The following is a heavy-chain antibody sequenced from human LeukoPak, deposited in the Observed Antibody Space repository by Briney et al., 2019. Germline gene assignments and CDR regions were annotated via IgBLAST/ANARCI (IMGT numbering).Heavy chain of an antibody. D-gene: IGHD6-6*01. CDR2: IYPGDSDT. CDR1: GYSFSNYW. Sequence: GESLKISCKGSGYSFSNYWIGWVRQMPGKGLEWMGIIYPGDSDTRYSPSFQGQVAISADKSINTAYLQWDSLKASDTAMYYCARTVGSSSGSVDYWGQGTLVTVSS. J-gene: IGHJ4*02. V-gene: IGHV5-51*01. CDR3: ARTVGSSSGSVDY.